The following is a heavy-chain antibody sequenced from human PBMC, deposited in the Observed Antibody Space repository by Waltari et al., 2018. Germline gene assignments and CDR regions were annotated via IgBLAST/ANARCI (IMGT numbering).Heavy chain of an antibody. CDR2: IYYSGST. J-gene: IGHJ6*02. Sequence: QVQLQESGPGLVKPSQTLSLTCTVSGGSISSGGYYWSWIRQHPGKGLEWIGYIYYSGSTYYNPSLMSRVTISVDTSKNQFSLKLSSVTAADTAVYYCARAYCSSTSCYTEDYYGMDVWGQGTTVTVSS. CDR1: GGSISSGGYY. CDR3: ARAYCSSTSCYTEDYYGMDV. D-gene: IGHD2-2*02. V-gene: IGHV4-31*03.